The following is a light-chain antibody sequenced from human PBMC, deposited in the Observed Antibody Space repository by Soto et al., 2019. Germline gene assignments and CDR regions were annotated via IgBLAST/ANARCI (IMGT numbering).Light chain of an antibody. Sequence: EVVLTQSPGTLSLSPGERATLSCRASQSVSNNYLAWYQQKPGQAPRLLIFGSSDRATGIPDRLSGSGSGTDXXXXXXRREPEDFAVYYCXQYGSSPPYTFGQGTKLEIK. CDR3: XQYGSSPPYT. CDR1: QSVSNNY. CDR2: GSS. V-gene: IGKV3-20*01. J-gene: IGKJ2*01.